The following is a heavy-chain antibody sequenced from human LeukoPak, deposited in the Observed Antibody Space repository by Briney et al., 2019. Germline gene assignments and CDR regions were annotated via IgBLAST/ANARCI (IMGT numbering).Heavy chain of an antibody. D-gene: IGHD1-1*01. CDR2: IYYSGST. CDR1: GGSISSYY. Sequence: SETLSLTCTVSGGSISSYYWSWIRQPPGKGLEWIGYIYYSGSTNYNPSLKSRVTISVDTSKNQFSLKQSSVTAADTAVYYCARHMGLGYTYFYPYFDYWGQGTLVTVSS. V-gene: IGHV4-59*08. CDR3: ARHMGLGYTYFYPYFDY. J-gene: IGHJ4*01.